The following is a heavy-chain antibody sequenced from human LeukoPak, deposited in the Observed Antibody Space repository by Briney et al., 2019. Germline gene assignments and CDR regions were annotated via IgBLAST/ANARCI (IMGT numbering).Heavy chain of an antibody. CDR3: AKDVLSGTYYYFDQ. V-gene: IGHV3-23*01. CDR2: ISGSGSNI. Sequence: GGSLRLSCAASGFTFSSYAMNWVRQAPGKGLEWVSGISGSGSNIYYADSVMGRFTISRDNSKNTLYLQMNSLRAEDTAVYYCAKDVLSGTYYYFDQWGQGTLATVSS. J-gene: IGHJ4*02. CDR1: GFTFSSYA. D-gene: IGHD1-26*01.